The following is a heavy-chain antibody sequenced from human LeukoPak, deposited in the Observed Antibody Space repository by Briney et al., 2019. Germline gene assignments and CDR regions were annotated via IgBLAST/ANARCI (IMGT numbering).Heavy chain of an antibody. CDR3: ARYSRVLRYFDWLPNFDY. D-gene: IGHD3-9*01. Sequence: GSLRLSCAASGFTFSSYEMNWVRQAPGKGLEWVSYISSSGSTIYYADSVKGRFTISRDNAKNSLYLQMNSLRAEDTAVYYCARYSRVLRYFDWLPNFDYWGQGTLVTVSS. J-gene: IGHJ4*02. CDR2: ISSSGSTI. V-gene: IGHV3-48*03. CDR1: GFTFSSYE.